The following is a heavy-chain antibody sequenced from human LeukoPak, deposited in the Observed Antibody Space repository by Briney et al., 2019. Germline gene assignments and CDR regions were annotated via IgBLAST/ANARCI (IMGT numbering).Heavy chain of an antibody. CDR1: GFTFSSYA. CDR3: AWFYSSGGFDY. V-gene: IGHV3-23*01. D-gene: IGHD2-15*01. J-gene: IGHJ4*02. CDR2: ISGSGGGT. Sequence: GGSLRLSCAASGFTFSSYAMSWVRQAPGKGLEWVSAISGSGGGTYYADSMKGRFTISRDNSKNTLYLQMNSLRAEDTAVYYCAWFYSSGGFDYWGQGTLVTVSS.